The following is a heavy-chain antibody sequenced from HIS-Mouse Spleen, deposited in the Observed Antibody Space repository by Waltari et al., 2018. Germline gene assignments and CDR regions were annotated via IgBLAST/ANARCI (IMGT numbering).Heavy chain of an antibody. CDR1: GFTVSSNY. D-gene: IGHD6-19*01. Sequence: EVQLVETGGGLIQPGGSLRLSCAASGFTVSSNYMSWVRQAPGKGLGGVSVIYSGGSPSFAEPVKGRFTISRDNSKKTLYLQMNSLRAEDTAVYYCARDDPYSSGWYDFDYWGQGTLVTVSS. CDR3: ARDDPYSSGWYDFDY. CDR2: IYSGGSP. J-gene: IGHJ4*02. V-gene: IGHV3-53*02.